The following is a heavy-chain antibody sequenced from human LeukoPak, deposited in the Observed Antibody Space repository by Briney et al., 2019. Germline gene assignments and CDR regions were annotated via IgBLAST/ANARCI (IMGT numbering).Heavy chain of an antibody. CDR1: GGSISSGGYS. V-gene: IGHV4-30-4*07. Sequence: SETLSLTCAVSGGSISSGGYSWSWIRQPPGKGMEWIAYIYYTGNTYFNPSLKSRVTISVDTSKNQFSLKLSSVTAADTAVYYCAREMVQLPTHMDVWGKGTTVTVSS. CDR3: AREMVQLPTHMDV. J-gene: IGHJ6*03. D-gene: IGHD5-18*01. CDR2: IYYTGNT.